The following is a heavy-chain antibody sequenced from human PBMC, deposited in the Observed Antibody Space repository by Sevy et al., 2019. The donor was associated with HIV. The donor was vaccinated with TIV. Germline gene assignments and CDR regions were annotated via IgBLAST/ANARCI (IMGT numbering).Heavy chain of an antibody. CDR2: ISNSGNII. D-gene: IGHD6-13*01. V-gene: IGHV3-48*03. J-gene: IGHJ1*01. Sequence: GGSLRLSCVASGFTFSSYEMNWVRQAPGKGLEWVSYISNSGNIIYYEDSVKGRFTISRDNAKNSLYLQMNSLRAEDTAVYYCAREDGSRHYFQYWGQGTLVTVSS. CDR3: AREDGSRHYFQY. CDR1: GFTFSSYE.